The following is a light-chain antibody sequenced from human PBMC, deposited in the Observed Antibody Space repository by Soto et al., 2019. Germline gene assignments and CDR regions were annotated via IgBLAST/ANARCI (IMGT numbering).Light chain of an antibody. CDR1: QSVGSY. CDR2: DAS. J-gene: IGKJ4*01. CDR3: QQRSNWPPLT. Sequence: EIVVTQSPATLSLTLGERATLSCRTSQSVGSYLAWYQKKPGQAPRLLIYDASNRATGIPARFSGSGSGRDFTLTISSLEPEDFAVYYCQQRSNWPPLTFGGGTKVEIK. V-gene: IGKV3-11*02.